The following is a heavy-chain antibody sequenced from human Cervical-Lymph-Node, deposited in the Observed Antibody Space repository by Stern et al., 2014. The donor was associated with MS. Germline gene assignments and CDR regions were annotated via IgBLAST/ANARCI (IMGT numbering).Heavy chain of an antibody. V-gene: IGHV1-18*01. J-gene: IGHJ4*02. Sequence: QVQLVQSGGEVKKPGASVKVSCKASGYTFATFGISWVRQAPGPGLEWVGCVRAGDGKPILAQKVQGRVTMTTDTTTNTAYLELRSLTPDDTAVYYCARDSPYGTGSYHKDYFDSWGQGTLVTVSS. CDR1: GYTFATFG. CDR2: VRAGDGKP. CDR3: ARDSPYGTGSYHKDYFDS. D-gene: IGHD3-10*01.